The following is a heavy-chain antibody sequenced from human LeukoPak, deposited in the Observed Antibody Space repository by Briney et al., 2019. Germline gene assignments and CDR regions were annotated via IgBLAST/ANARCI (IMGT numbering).Heavy chain of an antibody. CDR1: GYTFTGYY. V-gene: IGHV1-2*04. CDR3: ARSIKKQWLVSPLVY. J-gene: IGHJ4*02. D-gene: IGHD6-19*01. CDR2: INPNSGGT. Sequence: PEASVKVSCKASGYTFTGYYMHWVRQAPGQGLEWMGWINPNSGGTNYAQKFQGWVTMTRDTSISTAYMELSRLRSDDTAVYYCARSIKKQWLVSPLVYWGQGTLVTVSS.